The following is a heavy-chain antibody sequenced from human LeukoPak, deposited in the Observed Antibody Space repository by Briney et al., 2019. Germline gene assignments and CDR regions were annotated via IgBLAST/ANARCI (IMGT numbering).Heavy chain of an antibody. Sequence: GGSLRLSCAASGFIFSDYYMSWIRQAPGKGLEWVSYISSSGSSIYYADSVKGRFTISRDNAKDSLYLQMNSLRAEDTAVYYCARDFHRRLYDSSGYYLYWGQGTLVTVSS. J-gene: IGHJ4*02. CDR2: ISSSGSSI. CDR1: GFIFSDYY. V-gene: IGHV3-11*04. D-gene: IGHD3-22*01. CDR3: ARDFHRRLYDSSGYYLY.